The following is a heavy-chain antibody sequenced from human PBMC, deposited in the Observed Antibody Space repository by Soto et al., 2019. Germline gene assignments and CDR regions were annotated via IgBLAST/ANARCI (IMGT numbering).Heavy chain of an antibody. CDR3: TKDKGQMTGTGLFDY. CDR2: ISWNGGSI. V-gene: IGHV3-9*01. Sequence: GGSLRLSCAASGFTFDDYAMHWVLQDPGKGLEWVSGISWNGGSIGYADSVKGRFTISRDNAKNSLYLQMNSLRAEDTALYYCTKDKGQMTGTGLFDYWGQGTLVTVYS. CDR1: GFTFDDYA. J-gene: IGHJ4*02. D-gene: IGHD1-7*01.